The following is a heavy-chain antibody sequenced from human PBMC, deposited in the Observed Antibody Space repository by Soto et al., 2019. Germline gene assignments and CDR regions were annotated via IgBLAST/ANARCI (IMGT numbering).Heavy chain of an antibody. V-gene: IGHV3-23*01. CDR2: ISGSGGTT. CDR3: ATGTQNFDY. D-gene: IGHD3-10*01. Sequence: EVQLLQSGGGLVQPGGSLRLSCAASGFTFTTRAMSWVRQPPGKGLQWVSGISGSGGTTYYADSVKGRLTISRDNSKNMLYLQMNSLRKDDTAVYYCATGTQNFDYWGRGTRVTVSS. J-gene: IGHJ4*02. CDR1: GFTFTTRA.